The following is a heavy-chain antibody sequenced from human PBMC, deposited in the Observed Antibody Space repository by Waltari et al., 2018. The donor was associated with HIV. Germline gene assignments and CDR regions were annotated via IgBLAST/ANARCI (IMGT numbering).Heavy chain of an antibody. CDR3: VTYRGGDCYSGYYYGMDV. CDR1: GGPIRRRSSY. Sequence: QLQLQESGPGLVQPSETLSLTCTVSGGPIRRRSSYWAWIRQPPGNGLEWVGSVYYSGSTYYDPSLKSRVTISADTSKSQFSLKVSSVTAADTAVYYCVTYRGGDCYSGYYYGMDVWGKGTTVTVSS. CDR2: VYYSGST. J-gene: IGHJ6*04. D-gene: IGHD2-21*02. V-gene: IGHV4-39*01.